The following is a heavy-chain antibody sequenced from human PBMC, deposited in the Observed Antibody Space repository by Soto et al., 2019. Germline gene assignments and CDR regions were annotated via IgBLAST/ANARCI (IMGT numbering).Heavy chain of an antibody. CDR1: GFTFNSFA. D-gene: IGHD2-15*01. J-gene: IGHJ4*02. V-gene: IGHV3-23*01. CDR3: AKDSRKNNWTPDF. CDR2: ITGGGGRT. Sequence: LRLSCAASGFTFNSFAMTWVRQAPGKGLEWVSLITGGGGRTYYADSVKGRFTASRDNSKNTVYLQMNSLRAEDTAIYYCAKDSRKNNWTPDFWGQGTLVTVSS.